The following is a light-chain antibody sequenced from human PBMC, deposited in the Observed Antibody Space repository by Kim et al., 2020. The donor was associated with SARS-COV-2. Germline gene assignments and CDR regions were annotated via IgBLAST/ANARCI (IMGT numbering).Light chain of an antibody. CDR1: SLRSYY. CDR3: NSRDSTGKRWV. V-gene: IGLV3-19*01. J-gene: IGLJ1*01. CDR2: GRN. Sequence: SSELTQDPAVSVALGQTVKITCQGDSLRSYYASWYQQKPGQAPILVIYGRNNRPSGIPDRFSGSSSVNTASLTITGAQAEDEADYYCNSRDSTGKRWVFGTGTKVNVL.